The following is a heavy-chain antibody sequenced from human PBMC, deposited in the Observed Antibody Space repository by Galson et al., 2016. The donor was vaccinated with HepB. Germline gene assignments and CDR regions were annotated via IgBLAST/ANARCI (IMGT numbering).Heavy chain of an antibody. J-gene: IGHJ4*02. CDR1: GFSFSSSS. CDR2: ISSSGGTT. D-gene: IGHD3-3*01. CDR3: ARDGMEDYDFWSGYLMYFDH. V-gene: IGHV3-48*02. Sequence: SLRLSCAASGFSFSSSSLNWVRQAPGKGLEWIAYISSSGGTTYYAESVRGRFTISRDDGKNSLFLQMNSLRDDGTALYYCARDGMEDYDFWSGYLMYFDHWGPGSLVAVSS.